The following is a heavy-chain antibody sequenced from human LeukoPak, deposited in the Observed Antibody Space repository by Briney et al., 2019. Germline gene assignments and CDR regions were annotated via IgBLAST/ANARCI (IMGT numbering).Heavy chain of an antibody. J-gene: IGHJ5*02. D-gene: IGHD2-2*01. CDR1: GFTFSSYW. CDR2: IKQDGSEK. CDR3: AREDCSSTSCYGSNWFDP. Sequence: GGCLRLSCAASGFTFSSYWMSWVRQAPGKGLEWVANIKQDGSEKYYVDSVKGRSTISRDNAKNSLYLQMNSLRAEDTAVYYCAREDCSSTSCYGSNWFDPWGQGTLVAVYS. V-gene: IGHV3-7*01.